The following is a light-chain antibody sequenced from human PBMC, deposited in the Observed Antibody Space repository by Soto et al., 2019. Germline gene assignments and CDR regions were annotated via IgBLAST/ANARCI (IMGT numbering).Light chain of an antibody. CDR3: QQYDSYSLT. J-gene: IGKJ3*01. CDR1: QCVRSW. CDR2: KAS. Sequence: DVQMTQSPSTLSASVGDTITIICRASQCVRSWVAWYQQKPGKAPKLLIYKASSLESGIPARFSRSGSGTEFTLTIASLQPDDFAPYYCQQYDSYSLTFGPGTTVDIK. V-gene: IGKV1-5*03.